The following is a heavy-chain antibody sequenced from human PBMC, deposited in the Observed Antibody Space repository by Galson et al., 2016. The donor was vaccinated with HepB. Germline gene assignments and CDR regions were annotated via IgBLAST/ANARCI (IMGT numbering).Heavy chain of an antibody. Sequence: ETLSLTCAVSGGSISSGSWWSWVRQSPGKGLEWVSGITRSGDATHYADFVKGRFTISRDNSKNTLYLYMNNLTAGDMAIYYCGRHGGFDYWGQGALVTVSS. CDR3: GRHGGFDY. D-gene: IGHD3-16*01. J-gene: IGHJ4*02. V-gene: IGHV3-23*01. CDR2: ITRSGDAT. CDR1: GGSISSGS.